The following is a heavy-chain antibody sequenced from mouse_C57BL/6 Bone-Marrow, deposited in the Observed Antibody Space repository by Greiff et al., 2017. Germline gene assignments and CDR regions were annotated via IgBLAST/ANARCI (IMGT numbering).Heavy chain of an antibody. Sequence: VQLQQSGAELVRPGASVKLSCTASGFNIKDDYMPWVKQRPEQGLEWIGWIDPENGDTEYASKFQGKATITADTSSNTAYLQLSSLTSEDTAVYYCTYDGSRYFDVWGTGTTVTVSS. CDR1: GFNIKDDY. V-gene: IGHV14-4*01. J-gene: IGHJ1*03. D-gene: IGHD1-1*01. CDR3: TYDGSRYFDV. CDR2: IDPENGDT.